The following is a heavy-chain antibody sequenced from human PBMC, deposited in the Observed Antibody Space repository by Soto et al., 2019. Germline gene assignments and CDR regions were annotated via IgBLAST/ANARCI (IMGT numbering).Heavy chain of an antibody. Sequence: EVQLLESGGGLVQPGGSLRLSCAASGFTFSSYAMSWVRQAPGKGLEWVSAISGSGGSTYYADSVKGRFTISRDNSKNTLYLQMNSLRAEDTAVYYCAKDSMVRGPIGWYFDLWGRGTLVTVSS. CDR3: AKDSMVRGPIGWYFDL. V-gene: IGHV3-23*01. J-gene: IGHJ2*01. CDR1: GFTFSSYA. CDR2: ISGSGGST. D-gene: IGHD3-10*01.